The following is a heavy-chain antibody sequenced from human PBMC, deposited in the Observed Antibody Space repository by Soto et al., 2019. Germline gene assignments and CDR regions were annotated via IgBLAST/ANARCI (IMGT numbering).Heavy chain of an antibody. J-gene: IGHJ4*02. Sequence: GGSLRLSCAASTFSIGIYTMHWVRQAPGKGLDWVADISYDGSNDWYADSAKGRFTISRDNSKNIVYLQMNSLRADDTALYYCVRRGGALSKYGSGSYPHYWGQGTLVTVSS. V-gene: IGHV3-30*04. CDR2: ISYDGSND. CDR3: VRRGGALSKYGSGSYPHY. CDR1: TFSIGIYT. D-gene: IGHD3-10*01.